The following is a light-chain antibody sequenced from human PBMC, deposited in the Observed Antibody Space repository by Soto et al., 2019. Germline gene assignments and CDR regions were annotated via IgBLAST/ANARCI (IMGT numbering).Light chain of an antibody. CDR1: SSNIGKNY. J-gene: IGLJ3*02. CDR3: GTWDSSLSAWV. V-gene: IGLV1-51*01. CDR2: DEN. Sequence: QSVLTQPPSVSAAPGQKVTISCSGSSSNIGKNYVSWYQQLPGTAPKLLIYDENKRPSGIPDRFSGSKSDTSATLGITGLQTGDEADYYCGTWDSSLSAWVFGGGTQLTVL.